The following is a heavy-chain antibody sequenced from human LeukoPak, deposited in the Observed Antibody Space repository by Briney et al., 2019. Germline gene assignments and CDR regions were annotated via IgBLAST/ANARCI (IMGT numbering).Heavy chain of an antibody. CDR3: ARDRLPVGATGWFDP. D-gene: IGHD1-26*01. J-gene: IGHJ5*02. V-gene: IGHV1-8*01. CDR1: GYTFTDFG. Sequence: ASVKVSCKTSGYTFTDFGINWVRQATGQGLEWMGWMNPNSGNTGYAQTFQGRVTITADESTSTAYMELTSLRSEDTAVYYCARDRLPVGATGWFDPWGQGTLVTVSS. CDR2: MNPNSGNT.